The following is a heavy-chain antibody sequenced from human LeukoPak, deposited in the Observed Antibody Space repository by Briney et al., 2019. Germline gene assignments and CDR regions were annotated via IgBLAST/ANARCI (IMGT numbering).Heavy chain of an antibody. Sequence: PGGSLRLSCAASGFTFCDYYMSWIRQAPGKGLEWVSYISSSSSYTNYADSVKGRFTISRDNAKNSLYLQMNSLRAEDTAVYYCASDILTGYRNFQHWGQGALVTVSS. V-gene: IGHV3-11*06. CDR3: ASDILTGYRNFQH. CDR1: GFTFCDYY. J-gene: IGHJ1*01. CDR2: ISSSSSYT. D-gene: IGHD3-9*01.